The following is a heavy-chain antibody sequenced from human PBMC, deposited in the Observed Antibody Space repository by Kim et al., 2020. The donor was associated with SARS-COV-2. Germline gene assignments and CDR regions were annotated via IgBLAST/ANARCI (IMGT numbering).Heavy chain of an antibody. Sequence: GGSLRLSCAASGFTFSSYEMNWVRQAPGKGLEWVSYISSSGSTIYYADSVKGRFTISRDNAKNSLYLQMNSLRAEDTAVYYCARAGLLDAFVIWGQGTMVTVSS. CDR1: GFTFSSYE. CDR2: ISSSGSTI. V-gene: IGHV3-48*03. CDR3: ARAGLLDAFVI. D-gene: IGHD2-15*01. J-gene: IGHJ3*02.